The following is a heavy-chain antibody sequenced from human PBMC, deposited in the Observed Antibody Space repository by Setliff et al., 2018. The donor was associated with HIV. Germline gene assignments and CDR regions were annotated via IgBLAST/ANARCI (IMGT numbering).Heavy chain of an antibody. CDR3: ARSRSTRDAFDT. V-gene: IGHV3-21*01. CDR2: ISSSGSYI. CDR1: GFTFIDYA. J-gene: IGHJ3*02. D-gene: IGHD2-2*01. Sequence: GASVKVSCATSGFTFIDYALNWVRQAPGGGLEWVSSISSSGSYIYYAGSLKGRFTIPRDNARNSLYLDMNTLRAEDTALYYCARSRSTRDAFDTWGQGTMVTVSS.